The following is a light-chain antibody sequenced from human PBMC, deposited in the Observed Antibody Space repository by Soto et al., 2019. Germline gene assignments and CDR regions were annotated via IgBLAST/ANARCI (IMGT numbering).Light chain of an antibody. CDR2: EVN. Sequence: QSVLTQPPSASGSPGQSVTISCTGTSSDVGGYNYVSWYQQHPGKAPKLIIYEVNKRPSGVPDRFSGSKSGNTASLIVSGLQAEDEADYHCRPYAGSTNLGVFGTGTKVT. CDR1: SSDVGGYNY. V-gene: IGLV2-8*01. J-gene: IGLJ1*01. CDR3: RPYAGSTNLGV.